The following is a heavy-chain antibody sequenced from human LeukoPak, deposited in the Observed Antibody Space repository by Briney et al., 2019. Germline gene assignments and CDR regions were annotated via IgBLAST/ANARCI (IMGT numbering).Heavy chain of an antibody. J-gene: IGHJ4*02. Sequence: GGSLRLSCAASGFTFSDYYMSWIRQAPGKGLEWVSYISSSSSYTNYADSVKGRFTISRDNAKNSLYLQMNSLRAEDTAVYYCATVYCSGGSCPLGYFDYWGQGTLVTVSS. V-gene: IGHV3-11*05. D-gene: IGHD2-15*01. CDR3: ATVYCSGGSCPLGYFDY. CDR1: GFTFSDYY. CDR2: ISSSSSYT.